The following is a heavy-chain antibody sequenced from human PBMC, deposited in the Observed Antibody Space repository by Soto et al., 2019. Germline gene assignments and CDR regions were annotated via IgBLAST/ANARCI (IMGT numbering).Heavy chain of an antibody. V-gene: IGHV1-18*01. Sequence: QLVQSGAEVKKPGASVKVSCNASGYTFTTYGINWVRQAPGQGLEWMGWVSAYSGNTNYTQKLQGRLTMTTDPSTSTAYMELRSLTADETAFYYCALTAIDYWGQGTLVTVSS. D-gene: IGHD5-18*01. J-gene: IGHJ4*02. CDR2: VSAYSGNT. CDR1: GYTFTTYG. CDR3: ALTAIDY.